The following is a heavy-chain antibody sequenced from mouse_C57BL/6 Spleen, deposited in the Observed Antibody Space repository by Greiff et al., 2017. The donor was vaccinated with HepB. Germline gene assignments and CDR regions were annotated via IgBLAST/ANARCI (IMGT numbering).Heavy chain of an antibody. D-gene: IGHD4-1*01. V-gene: IGHV5-4*03. Sequence: DVMLVESGGGLVKPGGSLKLSCAASGFTFSSYAMSWVRQTPEKRLEWVATISDGGSYTYYPDNVKGRFTISRDNAKNNLYLQMSHLKSEDTAMYYCARGMGRGGFDYWGQGTTLTVSS. CDR1: GFTFSSYA. CDR2: ISDGGSYT. J-gene: IGHJ2*01. CDR3: ARGMGRGGFDY.